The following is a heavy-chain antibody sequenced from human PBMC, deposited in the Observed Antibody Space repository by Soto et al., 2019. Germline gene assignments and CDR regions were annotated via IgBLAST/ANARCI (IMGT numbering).Heavy chain of an antibody. CDR1: GYTFTSYY. CDR2: INPSGGST. Sequence: ASVKVSCTASGYTFTSYYMHWVRQAPGQGLEWMGIINPSGGSTSYAQKFQGRVTMTRDTSTSTVYMELSSLRSEDTAVYYCAREESAVLRFLEWASYYGMDVWGQGTTVTVSS. J-gene: IGHJ6*02. V-gene: IGHV1-46*01. D-gene: IGHD3-3*01. CDR3: AREESAVLRFLEWASYYGMDV.